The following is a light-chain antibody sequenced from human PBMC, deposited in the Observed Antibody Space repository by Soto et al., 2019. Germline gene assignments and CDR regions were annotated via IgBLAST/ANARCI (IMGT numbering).Light chain of an antibody. CDR1: QSISSW. Sequence: DIQMTQSPSTLSASVGDRVISTCRASQSISSWLAWYQQKPGKAPDLLIYRASTLKTGIPSRFSGSGSGTEFTLTISSLQPDDFATYYCQQYDRASWTFGPGTKVEIK. CDR3: QQYDRASWT. CDR2: RAS. V-gene: IGKV1-5*03. J-gene: IGKJ1*01.